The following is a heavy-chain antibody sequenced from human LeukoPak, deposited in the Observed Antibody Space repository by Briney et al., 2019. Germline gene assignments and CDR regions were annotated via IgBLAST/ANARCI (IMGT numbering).Heavy chain of an antibody. Sequence: SETLSLTCAVSGGSISSSNWWSWVRQPPGKGLEWIGEIYHSGSTNYNPSLKSRATISVDKSKNQFSLKLSSVTAADTAVYYCVCSGRGSPEDRFDYWGQGTLVTVSS. CDR1: GGSISSSNW. V-gene: IGHV4-4*02. D-gene: IGHD6-19*01. J-gene: IGHJ4*02. CDR3: VCSGRGSPEDRFDY. CDR2: IYHSGST.